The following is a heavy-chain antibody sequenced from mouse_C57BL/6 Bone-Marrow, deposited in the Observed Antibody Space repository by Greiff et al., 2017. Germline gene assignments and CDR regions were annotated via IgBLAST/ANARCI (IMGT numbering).Heavy chain of an antibody. CDR3: ASRGKPYDYAMDY. D-gene: IGHD6-5*01. CDR2: IYPGSGST. V-gene: IGHV1-55*01. CDR1: GYTFTSYW. Sequence: QVQLQQPGAELVKPGASVKMSCKASGYTFTSYWLTWVKQRPGQGLEWIGDIYPGSGSTNYNEKFKSKATLTVDTSSSTAYMQLSSLTSEDSAVYYCASRGKPYDYAMDYWGQGTSVTVSS. J-gene: IGHJ4*01.